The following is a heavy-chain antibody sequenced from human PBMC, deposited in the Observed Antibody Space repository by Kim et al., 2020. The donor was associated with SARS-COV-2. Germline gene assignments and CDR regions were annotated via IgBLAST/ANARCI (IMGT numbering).Heavy chain of an antibody. CDR3: ARGLGTMVRGAIDP. V-gene: IGHV4-34*01. J-gene: IGHJ5*02. D-gene: IGHD3-10*01. Sequence: NPSLRRRVTISVDTSKNQFSLKLSSVTAADTAVYYCARGLGTMVRGAIDPWGQGTLVTVSS.